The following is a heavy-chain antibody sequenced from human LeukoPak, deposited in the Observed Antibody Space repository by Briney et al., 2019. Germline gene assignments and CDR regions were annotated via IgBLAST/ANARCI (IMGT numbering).Heavy chain of an antibody. Sequence: SVKVSCKASGGTFSSYAISWVRQAPGQGLEWMGGIIPIFGTANYAQKFQGRVTITADKSTSTAYMELSSLRSEDTAVYYCARGGCGGDCYRFDYWGQGTLVTVSS. V-gene: IGHV1-69*06. D-gene: IGHD2-21*02. CDR3: ARGGCGGDCYRFDY. J-gene: IGHJ4*02. CDR1: GGTFSSYA. CDR2: IIPIFGTA.